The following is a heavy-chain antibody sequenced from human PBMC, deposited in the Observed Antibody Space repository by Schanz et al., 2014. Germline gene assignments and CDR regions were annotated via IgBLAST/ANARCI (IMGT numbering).Heavy chain of an antibody. CDR2: ISGSGGST. V-gene: IGHV3-23*01. Sequence: VQLLESGGGLVQPGGSLKLSCSASGFTFRNYALSWVRQAPGKGLAWVSAISGSGGSTYYADSVKGRFTISRDNSNHTLYLQMHSLRADDTAVYYCAKELYSGSHYGWFDPWGQGTLVTVSS. D-gene: IGHD1-26*01. CDR1: GFTFRNYA. J-gene: IGHJ5*02. CDR3: AKELYSGSHYGWFDP.